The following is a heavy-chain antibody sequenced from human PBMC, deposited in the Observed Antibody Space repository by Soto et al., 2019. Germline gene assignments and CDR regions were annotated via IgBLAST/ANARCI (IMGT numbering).Heavy chain of an antibody. D-gene: IGHD2-8*01. CDR1: GGSVSGGSYY. CDR3: SSGVGFGEEDV. CDR2: IYFSGRT. Sequence: QVQLQESGPGLVKPSETLSLTCTVSGGSVSGGSYYWNWIRQPPGKGLEWIGYIYFSGRTNYNPPLTTRVAISVDTSKNPFSLTLTSATAADTAVYYCSSGVGFGEEDVWGQGTTVTVSS. V-gene: IGHV4-61*01. J-gene: IGHJ6*02.